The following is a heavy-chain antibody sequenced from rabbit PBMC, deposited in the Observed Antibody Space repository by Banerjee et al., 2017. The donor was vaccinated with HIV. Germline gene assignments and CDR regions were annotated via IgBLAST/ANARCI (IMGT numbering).Heavy chain of an antibody. CDR2: IATTSGST. J-gene: IGHJ4*01. D-gene: IGHD1-1*01. CDR1: GFSFSNGYV. Sequence: QSLEESGGDLVKPGASLTLTCTASGFSFSNGYVMCWVRQAPGKGLEWIGCIATTSGSTWYASWAKGRFTISKTSSTTVTLQMTSLTVADTATYFCARVTAHYRAFNLWGQGTLVTVS. CDR3: ARVTAHYRAFNL. V-gene: IGHV1S40*01.